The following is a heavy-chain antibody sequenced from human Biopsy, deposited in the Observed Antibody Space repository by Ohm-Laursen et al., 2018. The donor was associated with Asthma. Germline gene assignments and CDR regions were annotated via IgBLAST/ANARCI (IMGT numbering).Heavy chain of an antibody. V-gene: IGHV4-34*01. CDR1: GLSPSAYY. Sequence: GTLSLTCSMYGLSPSAYYWTWIRQTPGKGLEWIGESDHRGNTNTNATLKSRVTISKAKSANESSLKMKSVTAADTAIYYCARGPEWSGLDIWGQGTTVTVSS. D-gene: IGHD3-3*01. CDR3: ARGPEWSGLDI. CDR2: SDHRGNT. J-gene: IGHJ6*02.